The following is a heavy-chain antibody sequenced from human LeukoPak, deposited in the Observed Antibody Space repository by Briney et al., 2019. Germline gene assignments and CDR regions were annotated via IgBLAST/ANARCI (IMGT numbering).Heavy chain of an antibody. D-gene: IGHD4-23*01. CDR2: INHSGST. CDR3: ARGRDAVVTLGPNWFDP. CDR1: GGSFSGYY. V-gene: IGHV4-34*01. Sequence: SETLSLTCAVYGGSFSGYYWSWIRQPPGKGLEWIEEINHSGSTNYNPSLKSRVTISVDTSKNQFSLRLSSVTAADTAVYYCARGRDAVVTLGPNWFDPWGQGTLVTVSS. J-gene: IGHJ5*02.